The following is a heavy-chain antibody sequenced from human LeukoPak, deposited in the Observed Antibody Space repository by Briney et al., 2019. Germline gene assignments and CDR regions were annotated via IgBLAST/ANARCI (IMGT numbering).Heavy chain of an antibody. V-gene: IGHV4-61*08. Sequence: SQTLSLTCTVSGGSISSGDYYWSWIRQPPGKGLEYIGQIHSSGSANYNPSLKSRVAMSLDASKNQFSLTVSSVTAADTAIYYCPRDILDVGATHYFDYWGQGSLLTVSS. CDR2: IHSSGSA. D-gene: IGHD1-26*01. CDR1: GGSISSGDYY. CDR3: PRDILDVGATHYFDY. J-gene: IGHJ4*02.